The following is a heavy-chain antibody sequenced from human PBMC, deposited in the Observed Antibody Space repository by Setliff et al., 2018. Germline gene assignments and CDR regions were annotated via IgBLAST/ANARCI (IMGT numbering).Heavy chain of an antibody. CDR2: IYHSGST. CDR1: GYSISSGYY. D-gene: IGHD1-1*01. CDR3: ARGYLDKTLHYGMDV. J-gene: IGHJ6*02. V-gene: IGHV4-38-2*01. Sequence: SETLSLTCAVSGYSISSGYYWGWIRQPPGKGLEWIGSIYHSGSTYYNPSLKHRVTISVDTSKNQFSLNLDSVTAADTAVYYCARGYLDKTLHYGMDVWGQGTTVTVSS.